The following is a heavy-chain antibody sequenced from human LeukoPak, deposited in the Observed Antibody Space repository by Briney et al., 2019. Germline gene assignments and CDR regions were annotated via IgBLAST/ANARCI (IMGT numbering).Heavy chain of an antibody. CDR1: GGSISSSSYY. CDR2: IYYSGST. J-gene: IGHJ4*02. Sequence: SETLSLTCTVSGGSISSSSYYWGWIRQPPGKGLEWIGSIYYSGSTYYNPSLKSRVTISVDTSKNQFSLKLSSVTAADTAVYYCARRHYYGSGSYVPKYYFDYWGRGTLVTVSS. CDR3: ARRHYYGSGSYVPKYYFDY. D-gene: IGHD3-10*01. V-gene: IGHV4-39*01.